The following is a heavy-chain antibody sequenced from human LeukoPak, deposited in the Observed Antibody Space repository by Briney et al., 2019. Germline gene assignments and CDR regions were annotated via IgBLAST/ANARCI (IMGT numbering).Heavy chain of an antibody. Sequence: GGSLRLSCAASGFTFSSSWMHWVRQAPGKGLVWVSRVNSDGSTTGYADAVKGRFTISRDNARNTLYLQMNSLRAEDTAVYYCAKGGSSGWYYFDYWGQGTLVTVSS. J-gene: IGHJ4*02. V-gene: IGHV3-74*01. CDR1: GFTFSSSW. CDR2: VNSDGSTT. CDR3: AKGGSSGWYYFDY. D-gene: IGHD6-19*01.